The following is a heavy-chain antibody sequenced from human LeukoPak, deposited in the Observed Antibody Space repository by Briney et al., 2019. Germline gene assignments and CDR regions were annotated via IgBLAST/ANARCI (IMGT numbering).Heavy chain of an antibody. CDR2: IKQDGSEK. Sequence: GGSLRLSCAASGFTFSDYWMGWVRQAPGKGLEWVANIKQDGSEKYYVDSVKGRFTISRDNAKNSLFLQMNSLRAEDTAVYYCAKDLAAAGAFDYWGQGTLVTVSS. CDR1: GFTFSDYW. D-gene: IGHD6-13*01. V-gene: IGHV3-7*01. CDR3: AKDLAAAGAFDY. J-gene: IGHJ4*02.